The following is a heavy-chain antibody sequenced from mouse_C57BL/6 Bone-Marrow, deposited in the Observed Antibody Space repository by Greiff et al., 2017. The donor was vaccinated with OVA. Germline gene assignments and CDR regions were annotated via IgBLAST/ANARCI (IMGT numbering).Heavy chain of an antibody. Sequence: GFTFSSYGMSWVRQTPDKRLEWVATISSGGSYTYYPDSVKGRFTISRDNAKNTLYLQMSSLKSEDTAMYYCARQRYPGYFDYWGQGTTLTVSS. CDR3: ARQRYPGYFDY. CDR2: ISSGGSYT. V-gene: IGHV5-6*01. CDR1: GFTFSSYG. J-gene: IGHJ2*01. D-gene: IGHD2-14*01.